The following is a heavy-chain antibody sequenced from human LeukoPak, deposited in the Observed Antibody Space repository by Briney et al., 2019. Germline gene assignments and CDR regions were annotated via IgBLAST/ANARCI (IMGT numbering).Heavy chain of an antibody. CDR2: IYYNVAT. J-gene: IGHJ5*02. D-gene: IGHD3-10*01. V-gene: IGHV4-59*01. CDR3: ARGGYYGSGNDFRFDP. Sequence: SETLSLTCTVSGDSISSYYWNWIRQPPGKGLEWIGYIYYNVATKYNPSLKSRVTISVDTSKNQFSLKLSSVTAADTAVYYCARGGYYGSGNDFRFDPWGQGTLVTVSS. CDR1: GDSISSYY.